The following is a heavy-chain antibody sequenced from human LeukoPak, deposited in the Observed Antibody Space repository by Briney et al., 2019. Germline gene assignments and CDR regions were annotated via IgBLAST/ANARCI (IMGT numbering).Heavy chain of an antibody. J-gene: IGHJ4*02. Sequence: GGSLTLTRAASGFTLSSYGMHWVRQAPGKGLEWVAVIWYDGSNKYYADSVKGRFTISRDNAKNSLYLQMNSLRAEDTAMYYCARLVWDITMADGDFESWGQGTLLIVSS. CDR2: IWYDGSNK. CDR3: ARLVWDITMADGDFES. D-gene: IGHD5-18*01. V-gene: IGHV3-33*01. CDR1: GFTLSSYG.